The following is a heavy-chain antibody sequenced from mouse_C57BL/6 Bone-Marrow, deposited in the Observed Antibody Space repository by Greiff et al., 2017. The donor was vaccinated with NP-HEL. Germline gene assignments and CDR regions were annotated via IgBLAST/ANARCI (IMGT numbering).Heavy chain of an antibody. D-gene: IGHD2-1*01. V-gene: IGHV1-80*01. CDR3: ARSDLLTGYFDV. J-gene: IGHJ1*03. Sequence: VQLQQSGAELVKPGASVKISCKASGYAFSSYWMNWVKQRPGKGLEWIGQIYPGDGDTNYNGKFKGKATLTADKSSSTAYMQLSSLTSEDSAVYFCARSDLLTGYFDVWGTGTTVTVSS. CDR2: IYPGDGDT. CDR1: GYAFSSYW.